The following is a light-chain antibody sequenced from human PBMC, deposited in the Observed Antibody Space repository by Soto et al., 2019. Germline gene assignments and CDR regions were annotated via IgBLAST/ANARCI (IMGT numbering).Light chain of an antibody. CDR1: SGDVGSYSP. CDR2: EVT. V-gene: IGLV2-23*02. J-gene: IGLJ1*01. CDR3: CSDAGGDTFFR. Sequence: QSVLTQPASVSGSPGQSITISCTGTSGDVGSYSPVSWYQQLPGKAPKLIIYEVTKRPSGVSNRFSGSKSGNTASLTISGLQAEDEAEYFCCSDAGGDTFFRFGTGTKLTVL.